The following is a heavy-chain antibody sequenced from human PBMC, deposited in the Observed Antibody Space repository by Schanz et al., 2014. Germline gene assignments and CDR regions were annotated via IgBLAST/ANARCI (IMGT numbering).Heavy chain of an antibody. Sequence: QVQLVQSGAEVKKPGASVKVSCKASGYTFTSYDINWVRQATGQGLEWLGWMNSKTGNTGYAQRFQGRVTMTRNTSITTAYLELSSLRSGDTAVYYCTNGRTFERWGQGTLVTVSS. CDR1: GYTFTSYD. CDR2: MNSKTGNT. V-gene: IGHV1-8*01. J-gene: IGHJ5*02. CDR3: TNGRTFER.